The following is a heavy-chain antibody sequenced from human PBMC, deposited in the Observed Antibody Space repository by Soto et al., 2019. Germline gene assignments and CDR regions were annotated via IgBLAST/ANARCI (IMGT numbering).Heavy chain of an antibody. D-gene: IGHD3-10*01. V-gene: IGHV4-34*01. CDR3: AGRARYLFRGVINGPDD. J-gene: IGHJ4*02. CDR1: GGSFSGYY. CDR2: INHSGST. Sequence: SETLSLTCAVYGGSFSGYYWSWIRQPPGKGLEWIGEINHSGSTNYNPSLKSRVTISVDTSKNQFSLKLSSVTAADTAVYYCAGRARYLFRGVINGPDDWGQRTLDTVSS.